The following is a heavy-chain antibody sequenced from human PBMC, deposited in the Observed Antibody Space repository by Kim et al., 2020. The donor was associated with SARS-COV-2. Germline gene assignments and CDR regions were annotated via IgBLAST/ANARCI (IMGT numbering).Heavy chain of an antibody. D-gene: IGHD2-8*01. CDR3: VREYCTIGVCPFGADV. J-gene: IGHJ6*02. CDR2: VSTDGSIK. V-gene: IGHV3-74*03. Sequence: GGSLRLSCAASGFTFSDYWVVWVRQVPGKGLVWVSRVSTDGSIKEYADSVKGRFTISRDNAKDTVNLQMNSLRTEDTAVYYCVREYCTIGVCPFGADVWGQGTRVTVSS. CDR1: GFTFSDYW.